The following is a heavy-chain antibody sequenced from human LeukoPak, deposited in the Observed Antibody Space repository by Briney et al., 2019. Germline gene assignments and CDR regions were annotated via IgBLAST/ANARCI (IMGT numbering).Heavy chain of an antibody. D-gene: IGHD3-10*01. V-gene: IGHV3-30*03. CDR2: ISYDGSNK. Sequence: GGSLRLSCAASGFTFSSYVMHWVRQAPGKGLEWVAVISYDGSNKYYADSVKGRFTISRDNSKNTLYLQMNSLRAEDTAVYYCATGEYYFDYWGQGTLVTVSS. CDR1: GFTFSSYV. J-gene: IGHJ4*02. CDR3: ATGEYYFDY.